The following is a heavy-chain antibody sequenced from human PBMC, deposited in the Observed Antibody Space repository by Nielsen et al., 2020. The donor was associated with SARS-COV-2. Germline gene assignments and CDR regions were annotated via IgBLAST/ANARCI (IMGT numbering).Heavy chain of an antibody. V-gene: IGHV3-23*01. J-gene: IGHJ4*02. CDR2: ISGSGGST. D-gene: IGHD6-13*01. CDR1: GLTFSSYA. Sequence: GESLKISCAASGLTFSSYAMSWVRQAPGKGLEWVSAISGSGGSTYYADSVKGRFTISRDNSKNTLYLQMNSLRAEDTAVYYCAKEGYSSSWYAPGYYFDYWGQGTLVTVSS. CDR3: AKEGYSSSWYAPGYYFDY.